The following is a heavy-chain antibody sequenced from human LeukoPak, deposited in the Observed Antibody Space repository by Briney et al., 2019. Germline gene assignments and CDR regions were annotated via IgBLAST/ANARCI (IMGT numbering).Heavy chain of an antibody. CDR2: INSDGRST. Sequence: GGSLRLSCAASGFTFSNYWMHWVRQAPGKGLVGASLINSDGRSTIYTGSVKGRFTISRDNAKNTLYLQMNSLRGEDTAVYYCARGLTIFGVVNDAFDIWGQGTMVTVSS. J-gene: IGHJ3*02. CDR1: GFTFSNYW. V-gene: IGHV3-74*01. D-gene: IGHD3-3*01. CDR3: ARGLTIFGVVNDAFDI.